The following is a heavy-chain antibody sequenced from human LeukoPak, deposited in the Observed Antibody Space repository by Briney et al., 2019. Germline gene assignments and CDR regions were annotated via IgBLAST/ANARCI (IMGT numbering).Heavy chain of an antibody. CDR3: ARVTGIAAAADY. Sequence: GGSLRLSCAVSGFTFSSYWMSWVRQAPGKGLEWVANIKQDGSEKYYVDSVKGRFTISRDNANNSLYLQMNSLRAEDTAVYYCARVTGIAAAADYWGQGTLVTVSS. J-gene: IGHJ4*02. V-gene: IGHV3-7*01. D-gene: IGHD6-13*01. CDR2: IKQDGSEK. CDR1: GFTFSSYW.